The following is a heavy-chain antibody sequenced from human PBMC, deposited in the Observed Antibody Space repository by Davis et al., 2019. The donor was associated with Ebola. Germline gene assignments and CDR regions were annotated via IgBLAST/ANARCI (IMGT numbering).Heavy chain of an antibody. CDR3: ARGQEGYDFWSGYFT. J-gene: IGHJ5*02. Sequence: ASVKVSCKASGYTFTSYGISWVRQAPGQGLEWMGWISAYNGNTNYAQKLQGRVTMTTDTSTSTAYMELRSLRSEDTAVYYCARGQEGYDFWSGYFTWGQGTLVTVSS. CDR2: ISAYNGNT. V-gene: IGHV1-18*01. CDR1: GYTFTSYG. D-gene: IGHD3-3*01.